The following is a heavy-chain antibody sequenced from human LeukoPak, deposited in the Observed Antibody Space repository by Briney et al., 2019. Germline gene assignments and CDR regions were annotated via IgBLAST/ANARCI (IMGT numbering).Heavy chain of an antibody. D-gene: IGHD2-21*02. J-gene: IGHJ4*02. CDR3: ARASSVSGDFCFDY. CDR2: IRYDGSNK. V-gene: IGHV3-30*02. CDR1: GFTFSSYG. Sequence: PGGSLRLSCAASGFTFSSYGMHWVRQAPGKGLEWVAFIRYDGSNKYYADSVKGRFTISRDNSKNTLYLQMNSLRAEDTAVYYCARASSVSGDFCFDYWGQGTLVTVSS.